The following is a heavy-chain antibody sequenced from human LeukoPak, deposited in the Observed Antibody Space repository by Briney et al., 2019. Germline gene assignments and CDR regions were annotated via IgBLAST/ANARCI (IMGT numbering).Heavy chain of an antibody. J-gene: IGHJ5*02. V-gene: IGHV1-2*02. Sequence: ASVKVSCKASGYTFIVYNIHWVRQAPGQGLEWMGWMNPNSGVTNNAQKFQGRITMTRDTSISTAYMELSSLRFDGTAVYYCARGVGSSWFDPWGQGTLVTVSS. CDR2: MNPNSGVT. D-gene: IGHD2-2*01. CDR3: ARGVGSSWFDP. CDR1: GYTFIVYN.